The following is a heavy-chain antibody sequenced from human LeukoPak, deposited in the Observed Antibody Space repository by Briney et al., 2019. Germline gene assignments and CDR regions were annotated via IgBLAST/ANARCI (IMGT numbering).Heavy chain of an antibody. J-gene: IGHJ6*02. D-gene: IGHD5-12*01. Sequence: ASVKVSCKASGYTFTSYGISWVRQAPGQGLEWMEWISAYNGNTNYAQKLQGRVTMTTDTSTSTAYMELRSLRSDDTAVYYCASLSGLRYSYYYYGMDVWGQGTTVAVSS. V-gene: IGHV1-18*01. CDR3: ASLSGLRYSYYYYGMDV. CDR1: GYTFTSYG. CDR2: ISAYNGNT.